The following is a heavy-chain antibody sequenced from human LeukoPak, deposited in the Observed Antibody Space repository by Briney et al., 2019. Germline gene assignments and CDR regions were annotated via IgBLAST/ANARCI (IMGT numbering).Heavy chain of an antibody. Sequence: PGGSLRLSCAASGFTFSSYAMSWVRQAPGKGLEWVAFIRFDGNDKYYVDSVQGRFTISRDNSKNTLYLQINSLRAEDTAVFYCAKSFDGAFDIWGQGTMVTVSS. J-gene: IGHJ3*02. CDR1: GFTFSSYA. CDR3: AKSFDGAFDI. D-gene: IGHD3-16*01. CDR2: IRFDGNDK. V-gene: IGHV3-30*02.